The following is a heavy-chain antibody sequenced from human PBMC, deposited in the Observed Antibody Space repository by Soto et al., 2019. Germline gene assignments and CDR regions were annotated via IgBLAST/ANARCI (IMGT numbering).Heavy chain of an antibody. Sequence: QVQLQESGPGLVKPSQTLSLTCTVSGGSIRSGGYYWSWIRQHPGKGLEWIGYIYYSGSPYYNPSLKSRVTIPVDTSKNQFSLKLSAVTAADTAVYYCARVRGGGPFDDWGQGTLVTVAS. CDR3: ARVRGGGPFDD. CDR1: GGSIRSGGYY. J-gene: IGHJ4*02. D-gene: IGHD1-26*01. V-gene: IGHV4-31*03. CDR2: IYYSGSP.